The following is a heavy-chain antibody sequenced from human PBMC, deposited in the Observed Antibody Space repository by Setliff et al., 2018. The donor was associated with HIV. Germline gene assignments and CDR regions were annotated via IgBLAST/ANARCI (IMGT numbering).Heavy chain of an antibody. CDR2: IRYDGSNE. V-gene: IGHV3-30*02. J-gene: IGHJ4*02. CDR3: AKDYFSGYDFRYFFDY. D-gene: IGHD5-12*01. CDR1: GFNFNDYG. Sequence: GGSLRLSCAASGFNFNDYGMHWVRQAPGKGLEWVAFIRYDGSNEHYADSVKGRFTISRDNSKNTLALQVTSLRVEDTAAYYCAKDYFSGYDFRYFFDYWGQGALVTVSS.